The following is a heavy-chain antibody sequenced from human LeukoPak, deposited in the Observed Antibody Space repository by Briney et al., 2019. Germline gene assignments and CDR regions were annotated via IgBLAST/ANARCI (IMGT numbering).Heavy chain of an antibody. CDR3: ARVYCSSTSCHLDY. Sequence: GGSLRLSCAASGFTFSSYSMNWVRQAPGKGLEWVSGISDSGDGTYYADSVKGRFTISRDNAKNTLYLQMNSLRAEDTAVYYCARVYCSSTSCHLDYWGQGTLVTVSS. CDR2: ISDSGDGT. D-gene: IGHD2-2*01. V-gene: IGHV3-21*01. CDR1: GFTFSSYS. J-gene: IGHJ4*02.